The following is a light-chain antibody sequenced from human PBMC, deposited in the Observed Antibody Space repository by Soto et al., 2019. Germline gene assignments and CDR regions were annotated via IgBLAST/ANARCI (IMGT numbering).Light chain of an antibody. CDR1: QSVSSTY. Sequence: EIVLTQSPGTLSLSPGERATLSCRASQSVSSTYIAWYQQNPGRAPRLLIYGASSRATGIPDRFSGSGSGTDFTLTIIRLEPDDFAVYFCQQYGRSPPFTFGQGTKVEIK. J-gene: IGKJ2*01. CDR2: GAS. CDR3: QQYGRSPPFT. V-gene: IGKV3-20*01.